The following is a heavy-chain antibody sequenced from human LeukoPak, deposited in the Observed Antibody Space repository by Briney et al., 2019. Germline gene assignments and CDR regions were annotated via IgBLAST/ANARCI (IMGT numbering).Heavy chain of an antibody. CDR3: AAYCSSTSCLATFDY. V-gene: IGHV4-30-2*01. Sequence: SETLSLTCTVSGASISSGGFSWSWIRQPPGKGLEWIGYIYHSGSTYYNPSLKSRVTISVDTSKNQFSLKLSSVTAADTAVYYCAAYCSSTSCLATFDYRGQGTLVTVSS. D-gene: IGHD2-2*01. CDR2: IYHSGST. J-gene: IGHJ4*02. CDR1: GASISSGGFS.